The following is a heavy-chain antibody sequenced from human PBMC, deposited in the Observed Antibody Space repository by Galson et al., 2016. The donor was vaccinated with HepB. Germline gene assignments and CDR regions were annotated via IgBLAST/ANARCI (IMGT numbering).Heavy chain of an antibody. CDR3: ATRLGYCRGGTCFGRY. CDR2: IYSDGRT. Sequence: SLRLSCAASGFSVSDNYMSWVRQAPGKGLEWVSLIYSDGRTHHAESVKGRFTISRDNTKNTVYLQMNSLRVEDSAIYYCATRLGYCRGGTCFGRYWGQGSLVIVS. CDR1: GFSVSDNY. V-gene: IGHV3-53*01. J-gene: IGHJ1*01. D-gene: IGHD2-15*01.